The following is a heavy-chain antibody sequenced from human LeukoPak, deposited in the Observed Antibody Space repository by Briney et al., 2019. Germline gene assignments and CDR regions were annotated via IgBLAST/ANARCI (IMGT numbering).Heavy chain of an antibody. Sequence: GGSLRLSCATSGFTFPTYWMHWVRQAPGKGLVWVSRINSDGSRTDYADSVKGRFTVPRDNAKNTLYLQMNSLRAEDTAVYYCARREGYCSGGTCYFDNWGQGTLVTVSS. J-gene: IGHJ4*02. CDR2: INSDGSRT. D-gene: IGHD2-15*01. CDR3: ARREGYCSGGTCYFDN. V-gene: IGHV3-74*01. CDR1: GFTFPTYW.